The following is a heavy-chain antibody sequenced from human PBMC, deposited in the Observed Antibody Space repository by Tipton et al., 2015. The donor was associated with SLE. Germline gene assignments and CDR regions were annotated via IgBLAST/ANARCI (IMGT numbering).Heavy chain of an antibody. V-gene: IGHV4-59*01. CDR3: ASEGSSWYGYGAFDI. CDR2: IYYSGST. J-gene: IGHJ3*02. D-gene: IGHD6-13*01. CDR1: GGSISSYY. Sequence: TLSLTCTVSGGSISSYYRSWIRQPPGKGLEWIGYIYYSGSTNYNPSLKSRVTISVDTSKNQFSLKLSSVTAADTAVYYCASEGSSWYGYGAFDIWGQGAMVTVSS.